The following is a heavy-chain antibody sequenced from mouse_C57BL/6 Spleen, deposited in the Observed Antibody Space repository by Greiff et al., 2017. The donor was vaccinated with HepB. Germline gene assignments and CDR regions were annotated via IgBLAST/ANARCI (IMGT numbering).Heavy chain of an antibody. J-gene: IGHJ4*01. V-gene: IGHV1-82*01. D-gene: IGHD6-1*01. Sequence: LQESGPELVKPWASVKISCKASGYAFSSSWMNWVKQRPGKGLEWIGRIYPGDGDTNYNGKFKGKATLTADKSSSTAYMQLSSLTSEDSAVYFCARSRPSYAMDYWGQGTSVTVSS. CDR3: ARSRPSYAMDY. CDR1: GYAFSSSW. CDR2: IYPGDGDT.